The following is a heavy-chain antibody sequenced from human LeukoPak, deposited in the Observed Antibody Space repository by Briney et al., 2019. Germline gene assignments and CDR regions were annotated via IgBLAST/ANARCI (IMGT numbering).Heavy chain of an antibody. CDR2: ISGSRSYI. V-gene: IGHV3-21*01. CDR1: GFTFSGYS. Sequence: GGSLRLSCAASGFTFSGYSMNWVRQAPGKGLEWVSSISGSRSYIYYADSVKGRFTISRDNAKNSLFLQMNSLRVEDTAVYYCSTIGFNWDYWGQGTLVTVSS. CDR3: STIGFNWDY. D-gene: IGHD1-20*01. J-gene: IGHJ4*02.